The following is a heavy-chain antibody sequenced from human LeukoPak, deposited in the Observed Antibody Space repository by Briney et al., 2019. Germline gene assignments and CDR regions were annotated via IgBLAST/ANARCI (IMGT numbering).Heavy chain of an antibody. CDR2: ISGSGGST. Sequence: GSLILSCAASGFPFSSYAMSWVRQAPGKGLEWVSAISGSGGSTYYADSVKGRFTISRDNSKNTLYLQMNSLRAEDTAVYYCAKDRSSSWYGLFDYWGQGTLVTVSS. CDR1: GFPFSSYA. CDR3: AKDRSSSWYGLFDY. D-gene: IGHD6-13*01. V-gene: IGHV3-23*01. J-gene: IGHJ4*02.